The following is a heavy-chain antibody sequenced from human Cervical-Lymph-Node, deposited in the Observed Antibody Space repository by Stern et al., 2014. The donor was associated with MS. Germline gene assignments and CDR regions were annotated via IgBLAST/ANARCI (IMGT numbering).Heavy chain of an antibody. CDR1: GFDFRIYG. V-gene: IGHV3-33*01. CDR3: ARVPSGWQTGFDY. J-gene: IGHJ4*02. CDR2: IWFDGSNK. Sequence: QDQLVQSGGGVVQPERSLRLSCAASGFDFRIYGMQWVRQTPGKGLEWVAVIWFDGSNKNYADSVKGRFTISRDNSKNTLYLQMNSLRAADTAVYYCARVPSGWQTGFDYWGQGTLVTVSS. D-gene: IGHD6-19*01.